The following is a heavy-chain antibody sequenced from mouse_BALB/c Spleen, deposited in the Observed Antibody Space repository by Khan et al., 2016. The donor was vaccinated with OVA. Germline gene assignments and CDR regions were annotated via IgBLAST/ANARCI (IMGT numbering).Heavy chain of an antibody. Sequence: LQESGAELAKPGASVKMSCKASGYTFINYWILWVKQRPGQGLEWIGYINPSTGYTEYNQNFKEKATLTTDKSSSTAYMQLSSLTSEDSAVYYCARRGLRWDFDYWGQGTTLTVSS. D-gene: IGHD1-1*01. J-gene: IGHJ2*01. CDR1: GYTFINYW. CDR3: ARRGLRWDFDY. CDR2: INPSTGYT. V-gene: IGHV1-7*01.